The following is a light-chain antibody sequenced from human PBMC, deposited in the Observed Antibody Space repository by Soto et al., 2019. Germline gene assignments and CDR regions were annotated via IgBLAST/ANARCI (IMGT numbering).Light chain of an antibody. CDR1: SSDVGGYKF. CDR2: EVN. CDR3: AAWDDSLTGLL. J-gene: IGLJ2*01. Sequence: QSALTQPASVSASPGQSITISCTGTSSDVGGYKFVSWYQHHPGKAPKLMIYEVNNRPSGVSNRFSGSKSGNTASLTISGLQPEDEADYYCAAWDDSLTGLLIGGGTKLTVL. V-gene: IGLV2-14*01.